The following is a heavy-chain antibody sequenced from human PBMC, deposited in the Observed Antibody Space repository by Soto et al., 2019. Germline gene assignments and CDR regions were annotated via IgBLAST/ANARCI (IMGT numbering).Heavy chain of an antibody. D-gene: IGHD1-7*01. Sequence: QVQLQESGPGLVKPSQTLSLTCTVSGGSISSGGYYWSWILQHPGKGLEWIGYIYYSGSTYYNPSLKSRVTISVDTSKNQFSLKLSSVTAADTAVYYCARSITGTEYNWFDPWGQGTLVTVSS. V-gene: IGHV4-31*03. CDR3: ARSITGTEYNWFDP. CDR2: IYYSGST. J-gene: IGHJ5*02. CDR1: GGSISSGGYY.